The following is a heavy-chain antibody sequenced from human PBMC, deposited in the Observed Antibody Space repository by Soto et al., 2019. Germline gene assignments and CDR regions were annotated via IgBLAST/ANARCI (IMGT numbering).Heavy chain of an antibody. D-gene: IGHD3-10*01. CDR2: IIPILGIA. J-gene: IGHJ4*02. CDR3: SIASGWFGELYYF. CDR1: GGTFSSYT. Sequence: SVKVSCKASGGTFSSYTISWVRQAPGQGLEWMGRIIPILGIANYAQKFQGRVTITADKSTSTAYMELSSLRSEDTAVYYCSIASGWFGELYYFWGPGTLVTVSS. V-gene: IGHV1-69*02.